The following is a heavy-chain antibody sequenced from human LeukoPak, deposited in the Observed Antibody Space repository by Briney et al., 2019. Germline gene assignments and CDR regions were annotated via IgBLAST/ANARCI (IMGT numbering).Heavy chain of an antibody. CDR3: ARGSPVRAYY. Sequence: PSETLSLTCAVYGGSFSGYYWSWIRQPPGKGLEWIGEINHSGSTNYNPSLKSRVTISVDTSKNQFSLKLSSVTAADTAAYYCARGSPVRAYYWGQGTLVTVSS. D-gene: IGHD4-11*01. CDR1: GGSFSGYY. J-gene: IGHJ4*02. V-gene: IGHV4-34*01. CDR2: INHSGST.